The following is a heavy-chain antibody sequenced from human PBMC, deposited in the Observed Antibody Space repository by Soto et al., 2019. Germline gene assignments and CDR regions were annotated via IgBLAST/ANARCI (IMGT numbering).Heavy chain of an antibody. CDR1: AFAFSSFG. CDR3: AKSDVPWVAIENSYYYFMDV. Sequence: QEQLEESGGGVVQPGRSLRLSCAASAFAFSSFGMHWVRQAPGKGLEWVATISYDGSSKYYTDSVKGRFTIYRDDSKSTLFLQMSSLRAEDTAVYDCAKSDVPWVAIENSYYYFMDVWGKGTTVTVSS. V-gene: IGHV3-30*18. D-gene: IGHD2-21*01. CDR2: ISYDGSSK. J-gene: IGHJ6*03.